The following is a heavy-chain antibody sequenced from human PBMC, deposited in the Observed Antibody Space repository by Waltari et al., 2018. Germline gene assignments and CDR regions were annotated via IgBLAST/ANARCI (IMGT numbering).Heavy chain of an antibody. CDR1: GFTFSSYA. Sequence: QVQLVESGGGVVQPGRSLRLSCAASGFTFSSYAMHWVRQAPGKGLEWVAVISYDGSNKYYADSVKGRFTISRDNSKNTLYLQMNSLRAEDTAVYYCAKDPRQFTGSGSYPLRGVWGQGTLVTVSS. V-gene: IGHV3-30-3*01. CDR3: AKDPRQFTGSGSYPLRGV. CDR2: ISYDGSNK. D-gene: IGHD1-26*01. J-gene: IGHJ4*02.